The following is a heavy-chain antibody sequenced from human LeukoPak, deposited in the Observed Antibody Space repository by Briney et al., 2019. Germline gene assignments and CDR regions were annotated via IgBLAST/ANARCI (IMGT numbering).Heavy chain of an antibody. D-gene: IGHD3-22*01. V-gene: IGHV3-30*02. Sequence: PGGSLRLSCAGSGFTFTSYGMHWVRQAPGKGLEWVAFIRYDGSNKYYADSVKGRFTISRDNSKNTLYLQMNSLRAEDTAVYYCATGPPMYYYDSSGYYYVDAFDIWGQGTMVTVSS. J-gene: IGHJ3*02. CDR3: ATGPPMYYYDSSGYYYVDAFDI. CDR1: GFTFTSYG. CDR2: IRYDGSNK.